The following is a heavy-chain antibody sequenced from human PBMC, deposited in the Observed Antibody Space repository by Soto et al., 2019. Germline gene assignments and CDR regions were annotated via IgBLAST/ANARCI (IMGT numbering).Heavy chain of an antibody. V-gene: IGHV3-30*14. Sequence: PGGSLRLSCAASGFTFSSYAMHCVRQAPGKGLEWVAVISYDGSNKYYADSVKGRFTISRDNSKNTLYLQMNSLRAEDTAVYYCAREMRGRDVWGQGTTVTVSS. CDR2: ISYDGSNK. CDR3: AREMRGRDV. J-gene: IGHJ6*02. CDR1: GFTFSSYA.